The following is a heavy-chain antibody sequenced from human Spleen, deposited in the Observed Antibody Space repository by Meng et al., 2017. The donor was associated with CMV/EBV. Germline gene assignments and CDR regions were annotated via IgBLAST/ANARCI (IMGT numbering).Heavy chain of an antibody. D-gene: IGHD2-2*01. CDR2: IRSKAYGGTT. J-gene: IGHJ4*02. Sequence: GGSLRLSCTASGFTFGDYAMSWVRQAPGKGLEWVGFIRSKAYGGTTEYAASVKGRFTISRDDSKSIAYLQMNSLKTEDTAVYYCTRGYCSSTSCYYFDYWGQGTLVTVSS. CDR1: GFTFGDYA. V-gene: IGHV3-49*04. CDR3: TRGYCSSTSCYYFDY.